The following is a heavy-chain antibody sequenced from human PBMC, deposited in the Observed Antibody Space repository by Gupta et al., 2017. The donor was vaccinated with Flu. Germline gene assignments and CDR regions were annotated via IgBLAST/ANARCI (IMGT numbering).Heavy chain of an antibody. J-gene: IGHJ5*02. V-gene: IGHV3-23*01. Sequence: TFKNYAMSWVRRAPGKGLEWVSAISGSGGDTYYTNSVKGRLTISRDNSKNTLYLQMNSLRADDTAVYYCAQGELWWGWFDPWGQGTLVTVSS. CDR2: ISGSGGDT. CDR3: AQGELWWGWFDP. D-gene: IGHD2-21*01. CDR1: TFKNYA.